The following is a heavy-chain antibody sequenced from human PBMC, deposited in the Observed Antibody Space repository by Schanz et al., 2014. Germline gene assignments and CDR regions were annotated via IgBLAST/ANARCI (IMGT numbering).Heavy chain of an antibody. J-gene: IGHJ4*02. CDR2: IYASGGT. D-gene: IGHD1-26*01. V-gene: IGHV4-39*01. CDR1: GGSISSSSYY. CDR3: ARRGIGGTYYREPFDY. Sequence: QLQLQESGPGLVKPSETLSLTCTVSGGSISSSSYYWGWIRQPPGKGLEWIGSIYASGGTYYNPSRKSRVTLSVDPSKNLFALRRSSVTAADTAVYFCARRGIGGTYYREPFDYWGQGTLVTVSS.